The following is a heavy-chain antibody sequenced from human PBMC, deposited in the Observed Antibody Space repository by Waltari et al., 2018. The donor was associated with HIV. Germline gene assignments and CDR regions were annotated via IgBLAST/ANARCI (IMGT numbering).Heavy chain of an antibody. V-gene: IGHV3-23*01. CDR1: GFTFSSSA. CDR3: AKGSIAVPY. Sequence: EVPLLESGGGLVQPGGSLRPSCAASGFTFSSSAIRWVRQAPGKGLEWVSAISGSGGSTYYADSVKGRFTISRDNSKNTLYLQMNSLRAEDTAVYYCAKGSIAVPYWGQGTLVTVSS. D-gene: IGHD6-19*01. J-gene: IGHJ4*02. CDR2: ISGSGGST.